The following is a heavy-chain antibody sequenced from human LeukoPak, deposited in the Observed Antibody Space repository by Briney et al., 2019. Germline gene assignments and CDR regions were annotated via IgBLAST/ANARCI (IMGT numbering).Heavy chain of an antibody. CDR3: ARDGFYSSSCFDY. V-gene: IGHV1-2*02. CDR2: INPNSGGT. D-gene: IGHD6-13*01. J-gene: IGHJ4*02. CDR1: GYTFTGYY. Sequence: ASVKVSCKASGYTFTGYYMHWVRQAPGQGLEWMGWINPNSGGTNYAQKFQGRVTMTTDTSTSTAYMELRSLRSDDTAVYYCARDGFYSSSCFDYWGQGTLVTVSS.